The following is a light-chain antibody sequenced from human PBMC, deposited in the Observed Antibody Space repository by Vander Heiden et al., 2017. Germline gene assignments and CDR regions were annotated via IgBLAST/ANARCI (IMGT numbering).Light chain of an antibody. V-gene: IGKV2-28*01. CDR2: LGS. Sequence: IVFTQSPLSLSVTPPSPASISCRSSQSLLHSNGHNFLGWYLQKPGQSPQPLIFLGSNRASGVPDRFSGSASGTDFTLKISRVEAEDVGIFYCMQGLQTPYTFGQGTKLEIK. CDR3: MQGLQTPYT. J-gene: IGKJ2*01. CDR1: QSLLHSNGHNF.